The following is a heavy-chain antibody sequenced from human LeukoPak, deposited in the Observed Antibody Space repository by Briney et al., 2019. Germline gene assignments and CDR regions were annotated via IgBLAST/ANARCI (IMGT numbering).Heavy chain of an antibody. CDR3: EANSSGWYSDYYFDY. CDR2: ISGSGGST. V-gene: IGHV3-23*01. D-gene: IGHD6-19*01. J-gene: IGHJ4*02. CDR1: GFTFSSYA. Sequence: GGSLRLSCAASGFTFSSYAMSWVRQAAGKGLEWVSVISGSGGSTYYADPVKGRFTISRDNSKNTLYLQMNSLRAEDTAVYYCEANSSGWYSDYYFDYWGQGTLVTVSS.